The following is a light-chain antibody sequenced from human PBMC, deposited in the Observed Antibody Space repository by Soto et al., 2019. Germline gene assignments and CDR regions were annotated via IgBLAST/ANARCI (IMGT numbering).Light chain of an antibody. CDR1: QGISNY. CDR3: QKYDSAPWT. CDR2: AAA. Sequence: DIQMTQSPSSLSASVGDRVTITCRARQGISNYLAWYQQKPGKVPKLRIYAAATLQSGVPSRFSGSGSGTDFTLTISSLQPEDVATYYCQKYDSAPWTFGQGTKVEIK. V-gene: IGKV1-27*01. J-gene: IGKJ1*01.